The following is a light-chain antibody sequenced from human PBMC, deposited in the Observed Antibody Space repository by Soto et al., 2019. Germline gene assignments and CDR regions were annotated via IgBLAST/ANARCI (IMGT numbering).Light chain of an antibody. CDR2: DAS. J-gene: IGKJ1*01. Sequence: IVMTKSQTTLSVSTCERATLSCRASQSVSGKLAWYQQKPGQAPRLLIYDASTRATGIPARFSGSGSGTEFTLTICGLQSEDFAVYYCQQYSNWPPWTFGPGTKVDIK. V-gene: IGKV3-15*01. CDR3: QQYSNWPPWT. CDR1: QSVSGK.